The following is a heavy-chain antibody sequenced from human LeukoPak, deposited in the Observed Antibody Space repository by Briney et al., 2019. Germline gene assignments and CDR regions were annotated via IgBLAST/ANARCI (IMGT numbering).Heavy chain of an antibody. Sequence: SETLSLTCTVSGASISSYYWSWIRQPAGKGLEWIGRIYTSGSTNYNPSLKSRVTMSVDTSKNQFSLKLSSVTVADTAVYYCARYIPARPGFDYWGQGTLVTVSS. CDR2: IYTSGST. D-gene: IGHD6-6*01. CDR3: ARYIPARPGFDY. CDR1: GASISSYY. V-gene: IGHV4-4*07. J-gene: IGHJ4*02.